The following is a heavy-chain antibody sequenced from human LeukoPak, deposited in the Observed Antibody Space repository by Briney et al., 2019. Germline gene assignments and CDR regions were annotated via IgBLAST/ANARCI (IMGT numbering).Heavy chain of an antibody. J-gene: IGHJ4*02. CDR2: ISSSSTTI. Sequence: GGSLRLSCAASGFTFSSYSMMWVRQAPGKGLEWVSYISSSSTTIHYADSVKGRFTISRDNAKNSLYLQMNSLRAEDTAVYYCARDMITFGGVIGLNDYFDYWGQGTLVTVSS. CDR3: ARDMITFGGVIGLNDYFDY. CDR1: GFTFSSYS. D-gene: IGHD3-16*02. V-gene: IGHV3-48*04.